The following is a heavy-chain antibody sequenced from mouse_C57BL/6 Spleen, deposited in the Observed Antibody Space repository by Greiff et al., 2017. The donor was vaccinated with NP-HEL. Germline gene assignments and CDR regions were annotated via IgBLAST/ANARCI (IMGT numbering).Heavy chain of an antibody. J-gene: IGHJ2*01. CDR1: GYAFSSSW. CDR3: ARSGDYYGSSGDY. V-gene: IGHV1-82*01. Sequence: VQLQESGPELVKPGASVKISCKASGYAFSSSWMNWVKQRPGKGLEWIGRIYPGDGDTNYNGKFKGKATLTADKSSSTAYMQLSSLTSEDSAVYFCARSGDYYGSSGDYWGQGTTLTVSS. D-gene: IGHD1-1*01. CDR2: IYPGDGDT.